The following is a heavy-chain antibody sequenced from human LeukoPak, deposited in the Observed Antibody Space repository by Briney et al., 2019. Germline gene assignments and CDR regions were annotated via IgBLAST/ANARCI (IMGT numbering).Heavy chain of an antibody. CDR3: AREGNTATEFDY. V-gene: IGHV3-7*01. CDR1: GFTFSSYW. Sequence: PGGSLRLSCAASGFTFSSYWMGWVRQAPGKGLEWVANIKQDGSEKYYVDSVKGRFTISRDNAKNSLYLQTNSLRAEDTAVYYCAREGNTATEFDYWGQGTLVTVSS. J-gene: IGHJ4*02. D-gene: IGHD5-18*01. CDR2: IKQDGSEK.